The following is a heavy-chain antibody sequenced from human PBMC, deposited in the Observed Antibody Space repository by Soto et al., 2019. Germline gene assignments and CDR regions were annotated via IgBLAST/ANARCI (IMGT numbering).Heavy chain of an antibody. CDR1: GGSISSYY. CDR3: ARWSWSGYYGEFDY. V-gene: IGHV4-59*08. Sequence: TSETLSLTCTVSGGSISSYYWSWIRQPPGKGLEWIGYIYYSGSTNYNPSLKSRVTISVDTSKNQFSLKLSSATAADTAVYYCARWSWSGYYGEFDYWGQGTLVTVSS. D-gene: IGHD3-3*01. CDR2: IYYSGST. J-gene: IGHJ4*02.